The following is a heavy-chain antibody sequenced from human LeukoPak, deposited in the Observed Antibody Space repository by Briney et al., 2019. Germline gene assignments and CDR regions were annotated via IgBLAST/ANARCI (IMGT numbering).Heavy chain of an antibody. CDR2: INHSGST. Sequence: KPSETLSLTCAVYGGSFSGYYWSWIRQPPGKGLEWIGEINHSGSTNYNPSLKSRVTISVDTSKNQFSLKLSSVTAADTAVYYCARRTSPLGGRVDYWGQGTLVTVSS. J-gene: IGHJ4*02. CDR3: ARRTSPLGGRVDY. V-gene: IGHV4-34*01. CDR1: GGSFSGYY.